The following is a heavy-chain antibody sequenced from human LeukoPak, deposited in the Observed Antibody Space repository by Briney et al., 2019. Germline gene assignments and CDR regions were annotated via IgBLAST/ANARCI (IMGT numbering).Heavy chain of an antibody. J-gene: IGHJ4*02. Sequence: GGSLRLSCAASGFTFDDYAMHWVRQAPGKGLEWVSGISWNSRTIGYVDSVKGRFTISRDNARKSVYLQMNSLRAEDTALYYCAKDDHGNYSTIDYWGQGTLVTVSS. CDR3: AKDDHGNYSTIDY. V-gene: IGHV3-9*01. CDR1: GFTFDDYA. CDR2: ISWNSRTI. D-gene: IGHD3-3*01.